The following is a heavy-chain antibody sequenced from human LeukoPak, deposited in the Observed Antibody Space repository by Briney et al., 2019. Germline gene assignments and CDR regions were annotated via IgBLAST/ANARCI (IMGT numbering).Heavy chain of an antibody. CDR2: IFYTGGS. Sequence: PSETLSLTCTVSGVSSSSSYWSWIRQPPGKGLEWIGYIFYTGGSNHNPSFKSRVSISLDTSKDQISLKLYSVTAADTAVYYCARHRFASPLDSWGQGTLVTVSS. V-gene: IGHV4-59*08. CDR1: GVSSSSSY. CDR3: ARHRFASPLDS. J-gene: IGHJ4*02. D-gene: IGHD2-21*01.